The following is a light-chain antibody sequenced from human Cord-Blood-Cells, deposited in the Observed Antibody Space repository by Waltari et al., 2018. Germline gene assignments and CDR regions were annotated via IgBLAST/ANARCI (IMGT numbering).Light chain of an antibody. Sequence: QSALTQPRSVSGPPGQAVTISCTGTSSDVGGYNYVSWYQQHPGKAPKLMISDVSKRPSGVPDRFSGSKSGNTASLTISGLQAEDEADYYCCSYAGSYTYVFGTGTKVTVL. CDR3: CSYAGSYTYV. CDR2: DVS. V-gene: IGLV2-11*01. CDR1: SSDVGGYNY. J-gene: IGLJ1*01.